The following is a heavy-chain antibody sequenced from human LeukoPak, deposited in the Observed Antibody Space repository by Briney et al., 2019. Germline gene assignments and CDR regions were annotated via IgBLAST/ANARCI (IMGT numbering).Heavy chain of an antibody. V-gene: IGHV1-69*13. Sequence: SVKVSCKASGGTFSSYAISWVRQAPGQGLEWMGGIIPIFGTANYAQKFQGRVTITADESTSTAYMELSSLRSEDTAVYYCAKPGGSCGGGDCSFDYWGQGTLVTVSS. J-gene: IGHJ4*02. CDR3: AKPGGSCGGGDCSFDY. CDR1: GGTFSSYA. CDR2: IIPIFGTA. D-gene: IGHD2-21*01.